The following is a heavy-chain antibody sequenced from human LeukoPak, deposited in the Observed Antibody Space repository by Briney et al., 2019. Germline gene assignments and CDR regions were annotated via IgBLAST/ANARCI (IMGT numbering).Heavy chain of an antibody. CDR2: IIPIFGTA. D-gene: IGHD2-2*01. V-gene: IGHV1-69*13. CDR3: AREGVVPAATMDY. CDR1: GGTFSSYA. J-gene: IGHJ4*02. Sequence: SVKVSCKASGGTFSSYAISWVRQAPGQGLEWMGGIIPIFGTANDAQKFQGRVTITADESTSTAYMELSSLRSEDTAVYYCAREGVVPAATMDYWGQGTLVTVSS.